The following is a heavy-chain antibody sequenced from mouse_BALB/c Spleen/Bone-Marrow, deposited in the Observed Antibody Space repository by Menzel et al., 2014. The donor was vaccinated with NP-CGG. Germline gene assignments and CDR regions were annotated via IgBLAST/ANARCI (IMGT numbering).Heavy chain of an antibody. CDR2: IDPYNGGT. CDR3: ARGMISGYFDV. V-gene: IGHV1S135*01. J-gene: IGHJ1*01. D-gene: IGHD2-4*01. CDR1: GYSFTGYN. Sequence: VQLQQSGPELGKPGASVKISCKASGYSFTGYNMYWVKQSHRKSLEWIGYIDPYNGGTSYNQKSKGKATLTVDKSSSTAYMHLSSLTSEDSAIYCCARGMISGYFDVWGAGTTVTVSS.